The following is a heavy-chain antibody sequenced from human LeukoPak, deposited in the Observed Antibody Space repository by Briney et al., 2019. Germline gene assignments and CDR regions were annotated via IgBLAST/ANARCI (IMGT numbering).Heavy chain of an antibody. V-gene: IGHV4-39*07. J-gene: IGHJ1*01. CDR2: LQYRGST. CDR1: GGSISSSSSY. D-gene: IGHD3-10*02. CDR3: ASPKISMSEYFQH. Sequence: NPSETLSLTCSVSGGSISSSSSYWGWIRQSPGKGLEWIGSLQYRGSTYYNPSLKSRVTISVDTSKNQFSLKLSSVTAADTAVYYCASPKISMSEYFQHWGQGTLVIVSS.